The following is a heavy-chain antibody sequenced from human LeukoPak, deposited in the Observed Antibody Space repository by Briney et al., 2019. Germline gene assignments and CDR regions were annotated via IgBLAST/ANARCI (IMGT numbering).Heavy chain of an antibody. CDR1: GGSISSSSYY. J-gene: IGHJ5*02. CDR3: ARALGHGSGVGNWFDP. V-gene: IGHV4-39*07. D-gene: IGHD3-10*01. CDR2: IYYSGST. Sequence: SETLSLTCTVSGGSISSSSYYWGWIRQPPGKGLEWIGSIYYSGSTYYNPSLKSRVTMSVDTSKNQFSLKLSSVTAADTAVYYCARALGHGSGVGNWFDPWGQGTLVTVSS.